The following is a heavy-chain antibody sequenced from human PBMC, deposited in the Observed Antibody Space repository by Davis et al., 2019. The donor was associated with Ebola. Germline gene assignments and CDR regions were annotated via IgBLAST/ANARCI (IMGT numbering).Heavy chain of an antibody. J-gene: IGHJ6*02. V-gene: IGHV3-48*03. CDR2: ISSDCHNI. CDR1: GLSLYLYE. Sequence: GESPKISCTASGLSLYLYEMNWVRQAPGKGLEWISYISSDCHNIYYSDSVRGRFTVSRDNAKNSLYLKMNSLRAEDTAVYYCARGSTIAVAGTPYYYGMDVWGQGTTVTVSS. CDR3: ARGSTIAVAGTPYYYGMDV. D-gene: IGHD6-19*01.